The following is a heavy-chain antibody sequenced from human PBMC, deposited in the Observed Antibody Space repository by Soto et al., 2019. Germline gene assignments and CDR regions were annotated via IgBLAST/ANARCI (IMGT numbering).Heavy chain of an antibody. Sequence: QVRLVQSGAEVKRPGASVKVSCKTYGYSFTVYGISWVRQAPGQGLEWMGWMSTYTGDTNNARKFRGRVTMTTDISASTASMELRSLTSDDTAVYYCARDPGGATGFDPWGQGTPVIVST. V-gene: IGHV1-18*01. J-gene: IGHJ5*02. D-gene: IGHD3-10*01. CDR2: MSTYTGDT. CDR3: ARDPGGATGFDP. CDR1: GYSFTVYG.